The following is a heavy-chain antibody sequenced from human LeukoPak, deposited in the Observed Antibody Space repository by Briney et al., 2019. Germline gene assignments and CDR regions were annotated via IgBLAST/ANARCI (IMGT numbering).Heavy chain of an antibody. Sequence: PGRSLRLSCAAPGFTFSSYGMHWVRQAPGKGLERGAVIWFDGSNKYYADSVKGRFTISRDNSKNTLYLQMNSLRAEDTAVYYCARGVGNFYYAMDVWGKGTTVTVSS. D-gene: IGHD2-15*01. J-gene: IGHJ6*04. V-gene: IGHV3-33*01. CDR2: IWFDGSNK. CDR3: ARGVGNFYYAMDV. CDR1: GFTFSSYG.